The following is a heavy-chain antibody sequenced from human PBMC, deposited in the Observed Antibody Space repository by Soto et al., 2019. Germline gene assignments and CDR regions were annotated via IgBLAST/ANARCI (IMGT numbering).Heavy chain of an antibody. Sequence: EVQLVESGGGLVQPGGSLRLSCAASGFTFSNYWMHWVRQAPGKGLVWVSRINSDGSSTSYADSVKGRFTISRDNAKNTLYLQMNSRRDEDTAVYYCAREYSSSRYFDYWGQGTLVTVSS. V-gene: IGHV3-74*01. CDR3: AREYSSSRYFDY. CDR2: INSDGSST. J-gene: IGHJ4*02. CDR1: GFTFSNYW. D-gene: IGHD6-13*01.